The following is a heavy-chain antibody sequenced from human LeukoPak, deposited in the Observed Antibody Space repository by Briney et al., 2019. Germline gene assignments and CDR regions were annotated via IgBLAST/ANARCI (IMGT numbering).Heavy chain of an antibody. J-gene: IGHJ3*02. D-gene: IGHD5-12*01. CDR3: ARPLRSGSDAFDI. Sequence: GGSLRLSCAASGFTFSDYYMSWIRQAPGKGLEWVSYISSSGSTIYYADSVKGRFTISRDNAKDSLYLQMNSLRAEDTAVYYCARPLRSGSDAFDIWGQGTMVTVSS. V-gene: IGHV3-11*01. CDR2: ISSSGSTI. CDR1: GFTFSDYY.